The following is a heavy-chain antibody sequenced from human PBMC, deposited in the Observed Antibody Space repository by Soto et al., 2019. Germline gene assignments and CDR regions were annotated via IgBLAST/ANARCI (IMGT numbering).Heavy chain of an antibody. Sequence: QVQLQESGPGLVKPSQTLSLTCTVSGGSISSGDYYWSWIRQPPGKGLEWIGYIYYSGSTYYNPSLKSRVTISVDTSKNQFSLKLSSVTAADTAVYYCAREIVPAAAYYYYGTDVWGQGTTVTVSS. D-gene: IGHD2-2*01. J-gene: IGHJ6*02. V-gene: IGHV4-30-4*01. CDR2: IYYSGST. CDR3: AREIVPAAAYYYYGTDV. CDR1: GGSISSGDYY.